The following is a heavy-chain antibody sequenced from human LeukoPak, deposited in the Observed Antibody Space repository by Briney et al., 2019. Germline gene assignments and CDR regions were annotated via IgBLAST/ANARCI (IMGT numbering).Heavy chain of an antibody. CDR2: INPTSGGT. J-gene: IGHJ4*02. V-gene: IGHV1-2*02. CDR3: ARGHSGDGYHFDY. Sequence: ASVKVSCNASGYTFTDYYVNWVRQAPGQGLEWVGWINPTSGGTSYARKFQGRVTLTRDTSINTAYMDLSSLRYDDTAIYYCARGHSGDGYHFDYWGQGTLVAVSS. CDR1: GYTFTDYY. D-gene: IGHD2-21*02.